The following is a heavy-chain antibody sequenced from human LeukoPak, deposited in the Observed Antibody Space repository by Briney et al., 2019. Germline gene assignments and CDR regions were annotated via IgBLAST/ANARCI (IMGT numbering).Heavy chain of an antibody. D-gene: IGHD3-10*01. Sequence: SETLSLTCAVYGGSFSGYYWSWIRQPPGKGLEWIGYIYYSGSTNYNPSLKSRVTISVDTSKNQFSLKLSSVTAADTAVYYCASSKYGSGSYYHDYWGQGTLVTVSS. CDR1: GGSFSGYY. CDR2: IYYSGST. CDR3: ASSKYGSGSYYHDY. J-gene: IGHJ4*02. V-gene: IGHV4-59*08.